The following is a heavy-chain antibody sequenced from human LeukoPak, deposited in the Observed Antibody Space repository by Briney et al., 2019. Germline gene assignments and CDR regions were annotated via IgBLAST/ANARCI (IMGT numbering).Heavy chain of an antibody. V-gene: IGHV3-30-3*01. J-gene: IGHJ4*02. Sequence: PGRSLRLSCAASGFTFSSYTMHWVRQAPGKGLEWVAIISYDGSNKYYADSVKGRFTISRDNSKNTLYLQMNSLRAEDTAVCYCARDGCSGGNCHNFRYWGQGTLVTVSS. D-gene: IGHD2-15*01. CDR1: GFTFSSYT. CDR2: ISYDGSNK. CDR3: ARDGCSGGNCHNFRY.